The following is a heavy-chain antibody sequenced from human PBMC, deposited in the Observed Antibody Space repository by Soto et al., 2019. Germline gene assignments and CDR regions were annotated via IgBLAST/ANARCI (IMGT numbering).Heavy chain of an antibody. CDR2: INPNSTSA. Sequence: ASVKVSCKASGFTFTSSYMHWVRQAPGQGLEWMGIINPNSTSASYAQKFQGRVTMTRDTATSTVYMELSTLRSEDTAVYYCARDRYFWTGYEYYYYAMDVWGQGTTGTVSS. J-gene: IGHJ6*02. CDR1: GFTFTSSY. CDR3: ARDRYFWTGYEYYYYAMDV. D-gene: IGHD3-3*01. V-gene: IGHV1-46*01.